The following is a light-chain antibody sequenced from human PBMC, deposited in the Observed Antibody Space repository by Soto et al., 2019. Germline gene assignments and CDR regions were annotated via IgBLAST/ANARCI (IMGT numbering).Light chain of an antibody. CDR1: HALSRW. V-gene: IGKV1-5*03. CDR3: QHYNSYSEA. J-gene: IGKJ1*01. Sequence: DIQMTQSPSTLSGSVGDRVTISCRAIHALSRWLAWYQQKPGKTPKLLIYKASTLKSGVPSRFSRSGSGTEFTLTINSLQPEDFATYYCQHYNSYSEAFGQGTKVDIK. CDR2: KAS.